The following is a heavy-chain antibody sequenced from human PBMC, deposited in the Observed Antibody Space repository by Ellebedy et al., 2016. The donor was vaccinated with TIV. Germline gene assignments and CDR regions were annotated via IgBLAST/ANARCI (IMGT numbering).Heavy chain of an antibody. CDR1: EFIISNYW. Sequence: GGSLRLSXEASEFIISNYWMHWVRQDPGKGLVWVARIDNDGSAIYADSVKGRFTISRDTARNTLFLQMDSLGAEDTAVYYCVREGGNYYYNWLAPWGQGTLVTVSS. D-gene: IGHD1-26*01. V-gene: IGHV3-74*01. CDR2: IDNDGSA. J-gene: IGHJ5*02. CDR3: VREGGNYYYNWLAP.